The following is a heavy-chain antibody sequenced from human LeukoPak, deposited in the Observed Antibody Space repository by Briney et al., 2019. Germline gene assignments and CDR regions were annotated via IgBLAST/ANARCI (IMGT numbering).Heavy chain of an antibody. V-gene: IGHV3-23*01. J-gene: IGHJ4*02. Sequence: GGSLRLSCAASGFTFSSYAMSWVRQAPGKGLEWVSSISGSAGSTYYADSVKGRFTISRDNFKNTLYLQMNSLRVEDTAVYYCAKDPGYQVVYCFDYWGQGTLVTVSS. CDR3: AKDPGYQVVYCFDY. CDR2: ISGSAGST. D-gene: IGHD2-2*01. CDR1: GFTFSSYA.